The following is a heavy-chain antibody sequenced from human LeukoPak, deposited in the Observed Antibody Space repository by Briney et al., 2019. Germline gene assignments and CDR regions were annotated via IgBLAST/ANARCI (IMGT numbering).Heavy chain of an antibody. V-gene: IGHV4-59*08. D-gene: IGHD4-17*01. CDR3: ARHPAYGDYSFDY. J-gene: IGHJ4*02. CDR1: GGSINKYY. CDR2: VHDSAGT. Sequence: PSETLSLTCTVSGGSINKYYWSWIRQSPGKGLEWLGYVHDSAGTIYNPSLKSRVTISVGTSKTQFSLKVSSVTAADTAVYYCARHPAYGDYSFDYWGQGTLVTVSS.